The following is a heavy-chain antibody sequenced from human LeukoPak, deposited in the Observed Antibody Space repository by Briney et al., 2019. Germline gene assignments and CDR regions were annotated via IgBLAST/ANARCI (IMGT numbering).Heavy chain of an antibody. CDR1: GYSISSGYY. CDR2: IYHSGST. Sequence: SETLSLTCTVSGYSISSGYYWGWIRQPPGKGLEWIGSIYHSGSTYYNPSLKSRVTISVDTSTHQFSLKLSSVTAADTAVYYCAREGDIGYCSSTSCWAFDYWGQGTLVTVSS. V-gene: IGHV4-38-2*02. J-gene: IGHJ4*02. CDR3: AREGDIGYCSSTSCWAFDY. D-gene: IGHD2-2*01.